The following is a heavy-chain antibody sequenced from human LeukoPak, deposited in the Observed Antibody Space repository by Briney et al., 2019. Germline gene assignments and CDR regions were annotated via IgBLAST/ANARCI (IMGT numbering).Heavy chain of an antibody. CDR3: ARDKPRNYCHYFKYGMDV. D-gene: IGHD4-11*01. Sequence: ASVKVSCKASGYTFTSYGISWVRQAPGQGLEWMGWISAYNGNTNYAQKLQVRVTMTTDTSTSTAYMELRSLRSDDTAVYYCARDKPRNYCHYFKYGMDVWGQGTTVTVSS. J-gene: IGHJ6*02. CDR2: ISAYNGNT. CDR1: GYTFTSYG. V-gene: IGHV1-18*01.